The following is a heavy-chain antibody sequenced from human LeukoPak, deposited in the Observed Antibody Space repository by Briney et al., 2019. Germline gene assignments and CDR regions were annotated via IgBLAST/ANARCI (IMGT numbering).Heavy chain of an antibody. D-gene: IGHD6-13*01. CDR1: GFTFSSYG. CDR3: AKEPLRGSWYHGFDY. Sequence: PGGSLRLSCAASGFTFSSYGMHWVRQAPGKGLEWVAFIRYDGSNKYYADSVKGRFTISRDNSKNTLYLQMNSLRAEDTAVYYCAKEPLRGSWYHGFDYWGQGTLVTVSS. CDR2: IRYDGSNK. V-gene: IGHV3-30*02. J-gene: IGHJ4*02.